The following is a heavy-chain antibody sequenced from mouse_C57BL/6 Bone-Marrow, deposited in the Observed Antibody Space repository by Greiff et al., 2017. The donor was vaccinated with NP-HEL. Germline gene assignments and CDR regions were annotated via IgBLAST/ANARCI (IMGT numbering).Heavy chain of an antibody. D-gene: IGHD2-1*01. CDR3: ANQIYYGPHYAMDY. V-gene: IGHV1-20*01. Sequence: EVQLVESGPELVKPGDSVKISCKASGYSFTGYFMNWVMQSHGKSLEWIGRINPYNGDTFYNQKFKGKATLTVDKSSSTAHMELRSLTSEDSAVYYCANQIYYGPHYAMDYWGQGTSVTVSS. CDR1: GYSFTGYF. CDR2: INPYNGDT. J-gene: IGHJ4*01.